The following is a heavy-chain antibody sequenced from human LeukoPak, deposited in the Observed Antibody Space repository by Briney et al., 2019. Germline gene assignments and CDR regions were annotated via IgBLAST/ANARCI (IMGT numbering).Heavy chain of an antibody. Sequence: SETLSLTCTVSGGSISSSSYYWGWIRQPPGKGLEWIGSIYCSGSTYYNPSLKSRVTISVDTSKNQFSLKLSSVTAADTAVYYCASAHSRYCSSTSCYRTHAFDIWGQGTMVTVSS. J-gene: IGHJ3*02. CDR3: ASAHSRYCSSTSCYRTHAFDI. CDR1: GGSISSSSYY. V-gene: IGHV4-39*01. D-gene: IGHD2-2*01. CDR2: IYCSGST.